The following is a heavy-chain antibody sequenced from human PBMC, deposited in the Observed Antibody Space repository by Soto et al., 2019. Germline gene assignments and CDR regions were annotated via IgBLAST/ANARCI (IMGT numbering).Heavy chain of an antibody. CDR3: ATAGFIYYYGSGSYCFDY. CDR2: FDPEDGET. Sequence: ASVKVSWKVSGYALTELSIHWVRHATGKGLEWMGGFDPEDGETIYAQKFQGRVTMTEDTSTDTAYMELSSLRSEDTAVYYCATAGFIYYYGSGSYCFDYWGKGTLVTVSS. CDR1: GYALTELS. V-gene: IGHV1-24*01. D-gene: IGHD3-10*01. J-gene: IGHJ4*02.